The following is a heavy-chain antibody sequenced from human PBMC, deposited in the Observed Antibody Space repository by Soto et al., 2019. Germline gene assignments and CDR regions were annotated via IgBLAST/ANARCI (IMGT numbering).Heavy chain of an antibody. J-gene: IGHJ2*01. D-gene: IGHD7-27*01. Sequence: GGSLRLSCAASGFTFSSYSMNWVRQAPGKWLEWVSYISSSSSTIYYADSVKGRFTISRDNAKNSLYLQMNSLRAEDTAVYYCARSTNWGSYWYFDLWGRGTLVTVSS. CDR3: ARSTNWGSYWYFDL. CDR2: ISSSSSTI. V-gene: IGHV3-48*04. CDR1: GFTFSSYS.